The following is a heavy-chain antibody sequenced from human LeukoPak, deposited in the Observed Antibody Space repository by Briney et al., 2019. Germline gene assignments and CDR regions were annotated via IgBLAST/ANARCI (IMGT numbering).Heavy chain of an antibody. V-gene: IGHV1-46*01. CDR3: ARDIGDYYGSGSYWLL. CDR1: GYTFTNYY. Sequence: ASVKVSCKASGYTFTNYYMHWVRQAPGQGLEWVGIINPSGGSTSYAQKFQGRVTMTRDTSTSTLYMELSSLRSEDTAVYYCARDIGDYYGSGSYWLLWGQGTLVTVAS. J-gene: IGHJ4*02. CDR2: INPSGGST. D-gene: IGHD3-10*01.